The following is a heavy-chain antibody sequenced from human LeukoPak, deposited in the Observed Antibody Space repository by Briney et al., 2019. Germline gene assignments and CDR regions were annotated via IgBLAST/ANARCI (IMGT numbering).Heavy chain of an antibody. Sequence: PSETLSLTCTVSGYSISSGYYWGWIRQPPGKGLEWIGSIYHSGSTYYTPSLKSRVTISVDTSKNQFSLKLSSVTASSTAVYCCARGGQGAKGYWFDLWGQGTLVTVSS. D-gene: IGHD2-15*01. V-gene: IGHV4-38-2*02. CDR2: IYHSGST. CDR3: ARGGQGAKGYWFDL. CDR1: GYSISSGYY. J-gene: IGHJ5*02.